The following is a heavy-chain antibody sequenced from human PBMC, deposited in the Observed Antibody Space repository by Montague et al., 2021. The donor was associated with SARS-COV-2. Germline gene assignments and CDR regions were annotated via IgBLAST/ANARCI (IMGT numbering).Heavy chain of an antibody. Sequence: SETLSLTCTVSGGSISSSNYYWGWVRQLPGKGLEWIGSISYRGDPYYNPSLKSRLTISVDTSQNQFSLKLSSVTAADTAVYYCAKPLATGNYYYWGQGTLVTVSS. D-gene: IGHD1-1*01. CDR3: AKPLATGNYYY. CDR1: GGSISSSNYY. V-gene: IGHV4-39*01. J-gene: IGHJ4*02. CDR2: ISYRGDP.